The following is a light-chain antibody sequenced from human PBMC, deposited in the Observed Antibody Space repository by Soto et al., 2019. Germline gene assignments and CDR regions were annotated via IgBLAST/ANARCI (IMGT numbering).Light chain of an antibody. CDR3: QRYNTFWT. J-gene: IGKJ1*01. CDR2: DVS. V-gene: IGKV1-5*01. CDR1: QTISSW. Sequence: DIQMTQSPSTLSASVGDRVTITCRASQTISSWLAWYQQKPGKAPKLLIYDVSSLEGGVPSRFSGSGSGTEFTLTISSLQPDDFATYYCQRYNTFWTFGQGTKVEIK.